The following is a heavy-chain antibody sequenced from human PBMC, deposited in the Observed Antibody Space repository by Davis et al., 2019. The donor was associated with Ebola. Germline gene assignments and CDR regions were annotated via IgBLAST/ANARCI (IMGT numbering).Heavy chain of an antibody. CDR2: FYYSGST. CDR3: AATRAAAKPFDP. V-gene: IGHV4-59*11. Sequence: MPGGSLRLSCNVSGVSISNHFWSWIRQPPGKGLEWIGYFYYSGSTNYNPSLKSRATISADMSKNQLFLKLSSVTAADTAVYYCAATRAAAKPFDPWGQGTLVTVSS. J-gene: IGHJ5*02. D-gene: IGHD6-13*01. CDR1: GVSISNHF.